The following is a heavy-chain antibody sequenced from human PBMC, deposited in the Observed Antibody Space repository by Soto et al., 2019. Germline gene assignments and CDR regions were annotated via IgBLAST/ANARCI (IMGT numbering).Heavy chain of an antibody. V-gene: IGHV3-11*05. CDR3: ARDRMPYYGSGSFNY. CDR2: ISSSSSYT. Sequence: PGGSLRLSCAASGFTFSDYYMSWIRQAPGKGLEWVSYISSSSSYTNYADSVKGRFTISRDNAKNSLYLQMNSLRAEDTAVYYCARDRMPYYGSGSFNYWGQGTLVTVSS. D-gene: IGHD3-10*01. CDR1: GFTFSDYY. J-gene: IGHJ4*02.